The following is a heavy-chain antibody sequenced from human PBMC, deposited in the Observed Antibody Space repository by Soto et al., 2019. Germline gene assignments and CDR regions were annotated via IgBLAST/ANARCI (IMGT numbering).Heavy chain of an antibody. CDR2: ISSSSSYI. D-gene: IGHD6-19*01. CDR1: GLTFSSYS. V-gene: IGHV3-21*01. CDR3: ARDVAVAGTDFDY. Sequence: GSLRLSCAASGLTFSSYSMTLVRQAPGKGLEWVSSISSSSSYIYYADSVKGRFTISRDNAKNSLYLQMNSLRAADTAVYYCARDVAVAGTDFDYWGQGAPVTVYS. J-gene: IGHJ4*02.